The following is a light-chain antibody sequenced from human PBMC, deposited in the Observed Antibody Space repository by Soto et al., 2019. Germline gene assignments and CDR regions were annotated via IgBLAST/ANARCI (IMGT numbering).Light chain of an antibody. J-gene: IGLJ2*01. CDR1: SSNIGSNY. CDR2: RNN. V-gene: IGLV1-47*01. CDR3: AAWDDSLSARVV. Sequence: QSVLTQPPSASGTPGQRVTISCSGSSSNIGSNYVYWYQQLPGTAPKLLIYRNNQRPSGVPARFSGSKSGTSASLAISGLRSEDEADYYCAAWDDSLSARVVFGGGTQLTVL.